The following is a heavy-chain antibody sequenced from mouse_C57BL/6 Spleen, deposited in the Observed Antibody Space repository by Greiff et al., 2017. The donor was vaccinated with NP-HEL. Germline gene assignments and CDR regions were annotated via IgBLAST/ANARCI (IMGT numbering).Heavy chain of an antibody. Sequence: QVQLQQPGAELVRPGSSVKLSCKASGYTFTSYWMDWVKQRPGQGLEWIGNIYPSDSETHYNQKFKDKATLTVDKSSSTAYMQLSSLTSEDSAVYYCAREDYYFDYWGQGTTLTVAS. V-gene: IGHV1-61*01. CDR3: AREDYYFDY. CDR1: GYTFTSYW. CDR2: IYPSDSET. J-gene: IGHJ2*01.